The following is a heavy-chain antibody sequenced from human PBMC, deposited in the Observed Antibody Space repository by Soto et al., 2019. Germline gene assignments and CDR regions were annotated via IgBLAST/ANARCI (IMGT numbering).Heavy chain of an antibody. V-gene: IGHV4-59*08. CDR3: ARLAAAGMNNWIDP. D-gene: IGHD6-13*01. J-gene: IGHJ5*02. CDR2: IYYSGST. Sequence: SETLALTCTVSGGSISRYYWSWIRQPPGKGLEWIGYIYYSGSTNYNPSLKSRVTISVDTSKNQFSLKLSSVTAADTAVYYCARLAAAGMNNWIDPWGQGTLVTVSS. CDR1: GGSISRYY.